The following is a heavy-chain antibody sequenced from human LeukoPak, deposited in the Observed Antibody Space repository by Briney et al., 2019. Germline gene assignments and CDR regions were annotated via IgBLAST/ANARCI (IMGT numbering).Heavy chain of an antibody. CDR3: ARRDPYDSSGYYGPPFDY. J-gene: IGHJ4*02. V-gene: IGHV5-51*01. Sequence: GEALKISCEGAGYCFTCYMICGVRPMPRKGLEWMGIISPGDSDTRYSPSFQGQVTISADKSISTAYLQWSSLKASDTAMYYCARRDPYDSSGYYGPPFDYWGQGTLVTVSS. CDR2: ISPGDSDT. CDR1: GYCFTCYM. D-gene: IGHD3-22*01.